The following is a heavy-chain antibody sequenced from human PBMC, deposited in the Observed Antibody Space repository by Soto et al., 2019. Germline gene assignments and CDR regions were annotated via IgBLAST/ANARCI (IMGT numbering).Heavy chain of an antibody. D-gene: IGHD1-26*01. V-gene: IGHV4-31*03. CDR1: GGSISSGGYY. Sequence: QVQLQESGPGLVKPSQTLSLTCTVSGGSISSGGYYWSWIRQHPGKGLEWIGYIYYSGSTYYNPSLKSRXXIXVXXSKNQFSLKLSSVTAADTAVYYCARGGVVGATTDYWGQGTLVTVSS. CDR3: ARGGVVGATTDY. J-gene: IGHJ4*02. CDR2: IYYSGST.